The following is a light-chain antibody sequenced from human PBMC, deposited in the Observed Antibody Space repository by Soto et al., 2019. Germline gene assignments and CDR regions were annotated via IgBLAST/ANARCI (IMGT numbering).Light chain of an antibody. CDR3: QQRSNWPT. CDR2: DAS. CDR1: QSVSSY. Sequence: EIVLTQSPATLSLSPGERATISCRASQSVSSYLAWYQQKPGQAPRLLIYDASNRATGIPARFSGSGSGTYFTLTISSLEPEDFAVYYCQQRSNWPTFGGGTKVEIK. J-gene: IGKJ4*01. V-gene: IGKV3-11*01.